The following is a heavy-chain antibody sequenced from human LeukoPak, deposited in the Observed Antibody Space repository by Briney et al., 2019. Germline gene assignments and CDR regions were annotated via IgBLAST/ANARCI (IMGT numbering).Heavy chain of an antibody. D-gene: IGHD3-16*02. CDR3: ARDLYDYLWGSYRLKFPFDY. V-gene: IGHV3-23*01. Sequence: GGSLRLSCAASGFTFSSYGMSWVRQAPGKGLEWVSAISGSGGSTYYADSMKGRFTISRDNAKNSLYLQMNSLGAEDTAVYYCARDLYDYLWGSYRLKFPFDYWGQGTLVTVSS. CDR1: GFTFSSYG. J-gene: IGHJ4*02. CDR2: ISGSGGST.